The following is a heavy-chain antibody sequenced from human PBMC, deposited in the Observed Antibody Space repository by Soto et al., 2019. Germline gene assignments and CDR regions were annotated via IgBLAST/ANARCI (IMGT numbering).Heavy chain of an antibody. V-gene: IGHV3-33*01. Sequence: GGSLRLSCAASGFTFSSYGMHWVRQAPGKGLEWVAVIWYDGSNKYYADSVKGRFTISRDNSKNTLYLQMNSLRAEDTAVYYCARGTPQWIQLWLPDPIGPDFDYWGQGTLVTVSS. CDR1: GFTFSSYG. CDR3: ARGTPQWIQLWLPDPIGPDFDY. J-gene: IGHJ4*02. CDR2: IWYDGSNK. D-gene: IGHD5-18*01.